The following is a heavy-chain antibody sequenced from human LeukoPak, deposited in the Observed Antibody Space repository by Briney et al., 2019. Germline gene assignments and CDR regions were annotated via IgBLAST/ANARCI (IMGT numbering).Heavy chain of an antibody. J-gene: IGHJ4*02. CDR2: IPYDGSNK. Sequence: GGSLRLSCAASGFTLSSYGMHWVSQALGKGLEWVAVIPYDGSNKYYADSVKGRFTISRDNSKNTLYLQMNSLRAEDTAVYYCAKEREDSSGYYYWGQGTLLTVSS. CDR1: GFTLSSYG. V-gene: IGHV3-30*18. CDR3: AKEREDSSGYYY. D-gene: IGHD3-22*01.